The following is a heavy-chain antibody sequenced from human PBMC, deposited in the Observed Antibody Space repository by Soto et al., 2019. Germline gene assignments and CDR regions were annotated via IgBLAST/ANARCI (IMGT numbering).Heavy chain of an antibody. CDR1: GFTFSSYA. Sequence: GGSLRLSCAASGFTFSSYAMSWVRQAPGKGLEWVSAISGSGGSTYYADSVKGRFTISRDNSKNTLYLQMNSLRAEDTAVYYCAKDIASLKWQWLVQAWDYWGQGTLVTVSS. D-gene: IGHD6-19*01. CDR2: ISGSGGST. CDR3: AKDIASLKWQWLVQAWDY. V-gene: IGHV3-23*01. J-gene: IGHJ4*02.